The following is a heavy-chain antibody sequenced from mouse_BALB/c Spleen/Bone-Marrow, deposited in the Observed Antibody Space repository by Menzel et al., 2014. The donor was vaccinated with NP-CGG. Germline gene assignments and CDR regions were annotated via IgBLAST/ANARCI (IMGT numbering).Heavy chain of an antibody. J-gene: IGHJ3*01. D-gene: IGHD1-1*01. CDR2: INPYNGGS. CDR3: AREGYGSSYGFAY. V-gene: IGHV1-31*01. Sequence: EVQLVESGPELVKPGASMKISCKASGYSFAGYTMNWVKQSHGKNLEWIGLINPYNGGSSCNQKFKGKPTLTLDKSSSTAYMELLSLTSEDSAVYYCAREGYGSSYGFAYWGQGTLVTVSA. CDR1: GYSFAGYT.